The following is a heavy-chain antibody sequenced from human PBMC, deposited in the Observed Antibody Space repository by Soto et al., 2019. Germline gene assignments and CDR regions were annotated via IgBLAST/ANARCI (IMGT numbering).Heavy chain of an antibody. D-gene: IGHD2-15*01. J-gene: IGHJ5*02. V-gene: IGHV4-31*03. CDR3: ARGGIAGHWFDP. CDR1: GDSISNGGFY. Sequence: PSETLSLTCTVSGDSISNGGFYYSWIRQHPGQGLEWVGYIFHSGSTLSNPSLRSRVTLSADTSKNQLFLKLTSVTAADTAVYYCARGGIAGHWFDPWGQGTLVTVSS. CDR2: IFHSGST.